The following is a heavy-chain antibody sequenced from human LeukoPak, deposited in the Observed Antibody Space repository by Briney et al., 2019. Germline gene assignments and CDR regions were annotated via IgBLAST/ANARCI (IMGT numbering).Heavy chain of an antibody. CDR1: GFSLSTSGVG. CDR3: AHRRDSSAYYSYYFDC. V-gene: IGHV2-5*02. CDR2: IYWDDDK. J-gene: IGHJ4*02. D-gene: IGHD3-22*01. Sequence: SGPTLVNPTQTLTLTCTFSGFSLSTSGVGVGWIRQPPGKALEWLALIYWDDDKRYSPSLKSRLTITKDTSKNQVVLTMTNVDPVDTATYYCAHRRDSSAYYSYYFDCWGQGTLVTVSS.